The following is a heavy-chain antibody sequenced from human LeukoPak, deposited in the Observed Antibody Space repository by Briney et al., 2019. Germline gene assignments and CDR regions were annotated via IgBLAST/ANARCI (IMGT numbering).Heavy chain of an antibody. D-gene: IGHD3-3*01. CDR1: GFTFSSYA. Sequence: GGSLRLSCAASGFTFSSYAMSWVRQAPGKGLEWVSAISGSGGSTYYADSVKGRFTISRDNSKNTLYLQINSQRAEDTAVYYCAKYYDFWSGYSSDAFDIWGQGTMVTVSS. J-gene: IGHJ3*02. CDR2: ISGSGGST. CDR3: AKYYDFWSGYSSDAFDI. V-gene: IGHV3-23*01.